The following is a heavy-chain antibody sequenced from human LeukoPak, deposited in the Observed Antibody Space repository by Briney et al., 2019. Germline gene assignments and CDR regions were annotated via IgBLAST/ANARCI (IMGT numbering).Heavy chain of an antibody. J-gene: IGHJ4*02. CDR2: ISAYNGNT. V-gene: IGHV1-18*01. CDR1: GYTFTSYG. CDR3: ARGSPPRRNYDSRGYYSYYFDY. D-gene: IGHD3-22*01. Sequence: ASVKVSCKASGYTFTSYGISWVRQAPGQGLEWMGWISAYNGNTHYAQKLQGRVTMTTDTSTSTIYMELRSLRSDDTAVYYCARGSPPRRNYDSRGYYSYYFDYWGQGTLVTVSS.